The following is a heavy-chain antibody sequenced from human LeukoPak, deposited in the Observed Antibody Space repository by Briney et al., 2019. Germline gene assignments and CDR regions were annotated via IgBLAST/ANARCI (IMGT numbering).Heavy chain of an antibody. D-gene: IGHD5-18*01. Sequence: PSETLSLTCTVSGGSISSSSYYWGWIRQPPGKGLEWIGSIYYSGSTYYNPSLKSRVTTSVDTSKNQFSLKLSSVTAADTAVYYCAREIRDTAMVFYYYYYMDVWGKGTTVTVSS. V-gene: IGHV4-39*07. CDR3: AREIRDTAMVFYYYYYMDV. CDR1: GGSISSSSYY. CDR2: IYYSGST. J-gene: IGHJ6*03.